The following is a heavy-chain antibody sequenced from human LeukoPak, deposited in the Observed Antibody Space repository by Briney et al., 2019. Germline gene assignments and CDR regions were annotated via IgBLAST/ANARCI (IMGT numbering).Heavy chain of an antibody. J-gene: IGHJ5*02. D-gene: IGHD2-2*02. Sequence: PGGSLRLSCAASGFTFSSYSMNWVRQAPGKGLERVSSISSSSSYIYYADSVKGRFTISRDNAKNSLYLQMNSLRAEDTAVYYCASAKDIVVVPAAILGVRGYWFDPWGQGTLVTVSS. CDR1: GFTFSSYS. V-gene: IGHV3-21*01. CDR3: ASAKDIVVVPAAILGVRGYWFDP. CDR2: ISSSSSYI.